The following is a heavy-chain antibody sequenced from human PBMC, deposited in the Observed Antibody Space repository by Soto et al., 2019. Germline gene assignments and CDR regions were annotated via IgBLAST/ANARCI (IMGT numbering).Heavy chain of an antibody. V-gene: IGHV3-23*01. D-gene: IGHD5-18*01. J-gene: IGHJ6*02. CDR1: GFTFSSYA. Sequence: GGSLRLSCAASGFTFSSYAMSWVRQAPGKGLEWVSAISGSGGSTYYADSVKGRFTISRDNSKNTLYLQMNSLRAEDTAVYYWEAMVISSEVYYGMDVWGQGTTVTVSS. CDR3: EAMVISSEVYYGMDV. CDR2: ISGSGGST.